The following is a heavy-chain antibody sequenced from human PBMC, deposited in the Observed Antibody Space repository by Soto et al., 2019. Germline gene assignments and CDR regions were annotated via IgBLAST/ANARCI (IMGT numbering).Heavy chain of an antibody. Sequence: ESLKISCQGSGYSFTSYWIAWVRQMPGKGLEWMGIIYPGDSDTRYSPSFQGQVTISVDKSISTAYLQWSSLKASDTAMYYCARAVNSGWLYYGMDVWGQGTTVTVSS. CDR2: IYPGDSDT. CDR1: GYSFTSYW. D-gene: IGHD6-25*01. CDR3: ARAVNSGWLYYGMDV. V-gene: IGHV5-51*01. J-gene: IGHJ6*02.